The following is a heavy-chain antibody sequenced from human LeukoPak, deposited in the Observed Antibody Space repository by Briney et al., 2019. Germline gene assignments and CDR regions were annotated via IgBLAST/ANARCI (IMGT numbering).Heavy chain of an antibody. CDR1: GYTFTGYY. J-gene: IGHJ4*02. V-gene: IGHV1-2*02. CDR3: ARDPYSSGWYEDY. D-gene: IGHD6-19*01. Sequence: ASVKVSCKASGYTFTGYYMHWVRQAPGQGLEWMGWINPNSGGTNYAQKFQGRVTMTRDTSISTAYMELSRLRSDDTAVYYCARDPYSSGWYEDYLGQGTLVTVSS. CDR2: INPNSGGT.